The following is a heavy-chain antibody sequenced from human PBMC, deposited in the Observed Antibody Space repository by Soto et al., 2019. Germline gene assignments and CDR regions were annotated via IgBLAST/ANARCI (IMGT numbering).Heavy chain of an antibody. CDR1: GFTFSSYA. CDR2: ISGSGGST. CDR3: AKDRDRGVPAASYYMDV. V-gene: IGHV3-23*01. J-gene: IGHJ6*03. D-gene: IGHD2-2*01. Sequence: HPGGSLRLSCAASGFTFSSYAMSWVRQAPGKGLEWVSAISGSGGSTYYADSVKGRFTISRDNSKNTLYLQMNSLRAEDTAVYYCAKDRDRGVPAASYYMDVWGKGTTVTVSS.